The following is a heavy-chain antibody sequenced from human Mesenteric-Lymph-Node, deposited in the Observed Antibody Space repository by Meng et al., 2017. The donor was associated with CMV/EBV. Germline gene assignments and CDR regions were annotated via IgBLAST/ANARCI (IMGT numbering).Heavy chain of an antibody. Sequence: GESLKISCAASGFTFSSYAMHWVRQAPGKGLEWVAVISYDGSNKYYADSVKGRFTISRDNSKNTLYLQMNSLRAEDTAVYYCAKNGADCSSTSCSNYYYYGMDVWGQGTTVTVSS. CDR2: ISYDGSNK. CDR3: AKNGADCSSTSCSNYYYYGMDV. D-gene: IGHD2-2*01. V-gene: IGHV3-30*04. CDR1: GFTFSSYA. J-gene: IGHJ6*02.